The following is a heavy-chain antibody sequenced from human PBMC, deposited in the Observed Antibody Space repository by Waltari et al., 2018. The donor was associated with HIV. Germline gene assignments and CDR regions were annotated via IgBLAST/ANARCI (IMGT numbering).Heavy chain of an antibody. CDR2: INHSGST. D-gene: IGHD6-13*01. J-gene: IGHJ4*02. CDR1: GGSFSGYY. V-gene: IGHV4-34*01. Sequence: QVQLQQWGAGLLKPSETLSLTCAVYGGSFSGYYWSWIRQPPGKGLEWIGEINHSGSTNYNPSLKSRVTISVDTSKNQFSLKLSSVTAADTAVYYCARGNSSSWYWFDYWGQGTLVTVSS. CDR3: ARGNSSSWYWFDY.